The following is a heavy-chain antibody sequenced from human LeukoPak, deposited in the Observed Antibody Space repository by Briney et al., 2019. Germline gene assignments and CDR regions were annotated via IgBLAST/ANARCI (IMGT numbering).Heavy chain of an antibody. CDR3: ANLGGLLWFGELLHFDY. CDR1: GFTFSSYA. Sequence: GGSLRLSCAASGFTFSSYAMSWVRQAPGKGLEWVSAISGSGGSTYYADSVKGRFTISRDNSKSTLYLQMNSLRAEDTAVYYCANLGGLLWFGELLHFDYWGQGTLVTVSS. CDR2: ISGSGGST. D-gene: IGHD3-10*01. V-gene: IGHV3-23*01. J-gene: IGHJ4*02.